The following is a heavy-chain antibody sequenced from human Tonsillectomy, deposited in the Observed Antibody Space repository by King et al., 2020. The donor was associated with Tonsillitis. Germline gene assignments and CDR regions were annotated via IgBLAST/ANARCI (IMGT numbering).Heavy chain of an antibody. CDR2: IKQDGSEK. D-gene: IGHD3-22*01. V-gene: IGHV3-7*01. Sequence: VQLVESGGGLVQPGGSLRLSCAASGFIFSRHWMSWVRKAPGKGLEWVANIKQDGSEKYYVDSVKGRFTISRDNAKNSLYLQMDSLRDEDTAVYYCARDGRAKWNLDSSGSYYDYWGQGTLVTVSS. J-gene: IGHJ4*02. CDR3: ARDGRAKWNLDSSGSYYDY. CDR1: GFIFSRHW.